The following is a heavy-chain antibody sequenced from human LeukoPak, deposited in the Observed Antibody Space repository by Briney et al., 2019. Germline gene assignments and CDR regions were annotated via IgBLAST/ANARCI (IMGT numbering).Heavy chain of an antibody. V-gene: IGHV1-24*01. J-gene: IGHJ2*01. D-gene: IGHD7-27*01. CDR3: ATVDDWGSPNSTWYFDL. CDR1: GFTFGTYW. CDR2: FDPEDGET. Sequence: PGGSLRLSCAASGFTFGTYWMNWVRQAPGKGLEWVGGFDPEDGETIYAQKFQGRVTMTEDTSTDTAYVELSSLRSEDTAVYYCATVDDWGSPNSTWYFDLWGRGTLVTVSS.